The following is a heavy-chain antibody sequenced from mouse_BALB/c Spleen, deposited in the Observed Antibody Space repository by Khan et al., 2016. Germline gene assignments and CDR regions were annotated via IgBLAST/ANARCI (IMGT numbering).Heavy chain of an antibody. V-gene: IGHV1-62-2*01. J-gene: IGHJ4*01. CDR3: ARHEAATATYYYAMDY. D-gene: IGHD1-2*01. CDR1: GYTFTEYI. CDR2: FYPGSGSI. Sequence: QVRLQQSGAELVKPGASVKLSCKASGYTFTEYIIHWVKQRSGQGLEWIGWFYPGSGSIKYNEKFKDKATLTADKSSSTVYMELSRLTSEDSAVYFCARHEAATATYYYAMDYWGQGTSVTVSS.